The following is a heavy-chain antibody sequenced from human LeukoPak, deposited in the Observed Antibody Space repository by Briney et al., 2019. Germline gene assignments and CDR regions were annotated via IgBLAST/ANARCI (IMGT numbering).Heavy chain of an antibody. V-gene: IGHV3-23*01. CDR1: GFTFSYAW. J-gene: IGHJ4*02. CDR3: AKAENSGWYDY. D-gene: IGHD6-19*01. CDR2: ISGSGGST. Sequence: GGSLRLSCAASGFTFSYAWMSWVRQAPGKGLEWVSAISGSGGSTYYADSVKGRFTISRDNSKNTLYLQMNSLRAEDTAVYYCAKAENSGWYDYWGQGTLVTVSS.